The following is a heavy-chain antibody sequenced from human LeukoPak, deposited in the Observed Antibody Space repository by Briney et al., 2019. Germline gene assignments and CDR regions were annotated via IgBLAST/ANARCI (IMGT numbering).Heavy chain of an antibody. J-gene: IGHJ4*02. D-gene: IGHD2-21*02. CDR2: ICVSGGGT. Sequence: GGSLRLSCVASGFTFSAYSMTWVRQAPGKGLDWVFSICVSGGGTYYADSVRGRFTISRDNSKNTLYLHMNSLRAEDTAVYYCVKDWRDESNCGGDCLQYWGQGTLVTVSS. CDR3: VKDWRDESNCGGDCLQY. CDR1: GFTFSAYS. V-gene: IGHV3-23*01.